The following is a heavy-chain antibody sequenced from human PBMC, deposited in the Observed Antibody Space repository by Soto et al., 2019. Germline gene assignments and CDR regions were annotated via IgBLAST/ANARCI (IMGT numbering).Heavy chain of an antibody. J-gene: IGHJ4*02. V-gene: IGHV3-53*01. CDR1: GFTVSSNY. D-gene: IGHD4-4*01. CDR3: ARDLTTTVRTLGSYY. Sequence: GGSLRLSCAASGFTVSSNYMSWVRQAPGKGLEWVSVIYSGGSTYYADSVKGRFTISRDNSKNTLYLQMNSLRAEDTAVYYCARDLTTTVRTLGSYYWGQGTLVTVSS. CDR2: IYSGGST.